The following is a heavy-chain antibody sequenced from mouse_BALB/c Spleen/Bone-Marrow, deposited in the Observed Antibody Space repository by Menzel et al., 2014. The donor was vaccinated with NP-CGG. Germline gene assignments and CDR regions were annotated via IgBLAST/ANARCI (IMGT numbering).Heavy chain of an antibody. CDR3: ARDINDGYYWYFDV. V-gene: IGHV7-3*02. Sequence: EVKLQESGGGLVQPGGSLRLSCATSGVTFTDYYMSWVRQPPGKALERLGFIRNKANGHTTEYSASVKGRFTISRDNSQSILYLQMNTLRAEDSATYYCARDINDGYYWYFDVWGAGTTVTVSS. J-gene: IGHJ1*01. CDR2: IRNKANGHTT. CDR1: GVTFTDYY. D-gene: IGHD2-3*01.